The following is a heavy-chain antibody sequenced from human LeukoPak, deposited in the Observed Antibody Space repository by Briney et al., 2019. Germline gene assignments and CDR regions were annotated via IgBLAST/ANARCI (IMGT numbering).Heavy chain of an antibody. J-gene: IGHJ4*02. CDR3: ASPFIAVAGTRGDY. CDR1: GGSFSGYY. Sequence: SETLSLTCAVYGGSFSGYYWSWIRQPPGKGLEWIGEINHSGSTNYNPSLKGRVTISVDTSKNQFSLKLSSVTAADTAVYYCASPFIAVAGTRGDYWGQGTLVTVSS. D-gene: IGHD6-19*01. CDR2: INHSGST. V-gene: IGHV4-34*01.